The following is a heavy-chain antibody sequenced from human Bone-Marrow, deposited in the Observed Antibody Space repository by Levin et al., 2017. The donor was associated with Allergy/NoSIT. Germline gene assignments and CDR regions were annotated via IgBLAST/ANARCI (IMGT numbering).Heavy chain of an antibody. D-gene: IGHD4-23*01. CDR2: IYYSGST. V-gene: IGHV4-59*01. Sequence: PSETLSLTCTVSGGSISSYYWSWIRQPPGKGLEWIGYIYYSGSTNYNPSLKSRVTISVDTSKNQFSLKLSSVTAADTAVYYCARESREVTPPGYYFDYWGQGTLVTVSS. J-gene: IGHJ4*02. CDR3: ARESREVTPPGYYFDY. CDR1: GGSISSYY.